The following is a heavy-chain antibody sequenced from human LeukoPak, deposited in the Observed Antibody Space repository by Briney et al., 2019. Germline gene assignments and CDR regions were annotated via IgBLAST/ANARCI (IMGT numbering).Heavy chain of an antibody. J-gene: IGHJ4*02. CDR2: IYPGDSDT. CDR1: GYSFSNCW. Sequence: GESLKISCKGSGYSFSNCWIGWVRQMPGKGLEWMGIIYPGDSDTRYSPSFQGQVTISADKSISTAYLQWSSLKASDTAMYYCARQPSHSGSIAVAGFDSWGQGTLVTVSS. V-gene: IGHV5-51*01. D-gene: IGHD6-19*01. CDR3: ARQPSHSGSIAVAGFDS.